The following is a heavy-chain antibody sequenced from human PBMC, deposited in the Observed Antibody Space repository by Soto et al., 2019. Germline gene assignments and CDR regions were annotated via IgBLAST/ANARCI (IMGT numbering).Heavy chain of an antibody. J-gene: IGHJ6*02. V-gene: IGHV1-58*01. Sequence: SVKLSCKASGFTFTSSAVQWVRQARGQRLEWIGWIVVGSGNTNYAQKFQERVTITRDMSTSTAYMELSSLRSEDTAVYYCAVVAARRNYYYYGMDVWGQGTTVTVSS. CDR3: AVVAARRNYYYYGMDV. CDR1: GFTFTSSA. D-gene: IGHD6-6*01. CDR2: IVVGSGNT.